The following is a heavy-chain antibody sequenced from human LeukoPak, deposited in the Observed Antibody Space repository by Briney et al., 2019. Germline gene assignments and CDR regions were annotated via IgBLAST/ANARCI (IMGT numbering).Heavy chain of an antibody. J-gene: IGHJ4*02. CDR3: ARAKPYGSGSPRDY. D-gene: IGHD3-10*01. Sequence: PSETLSLTCAVSGGSISSSNWWSWVRPPPGKGLEWIGEIYHSGSTNYNPSLKSRVTISVDKSKNQFSLKLSSVTAADTAVYYCARAKPYGSGSPRDYWGQGTLVTVSS. V-gene: IGHV4-4*02. CDR1: GGSISSSNW. CDR2: IYHSGST.